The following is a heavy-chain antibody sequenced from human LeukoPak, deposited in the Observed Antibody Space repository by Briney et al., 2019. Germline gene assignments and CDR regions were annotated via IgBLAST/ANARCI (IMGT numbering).Heavy chain of an antibody. Sequence: PGGSLRLSCAASGFTFSSYGIHWVRQAPGKGLEWVAVISYDGSNKYYADSVKGRFTISRDNSKNTLYLQMNSLRAEDTAVDYCAKDPRMITFGGVIAHPIGYWGQGTLVTVSS. CDR1: GFTFSSYG. CDR2: ISYDGSNK. J-gene: IGHJ4*02. D-gene: IGHD3-16*02. CDR3: AKDPRMITFGGVIAHPIGY. V-gene: IGHV3-30*18.